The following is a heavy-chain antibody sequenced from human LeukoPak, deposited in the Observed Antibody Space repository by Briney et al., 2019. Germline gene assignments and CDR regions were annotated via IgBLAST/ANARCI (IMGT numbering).Heavy chain of an antibody. J-gene: IGHJ2*01. D-gene: IGHD1-14*01. CDR1: GFTFSSYS. V-gene: IGHV3-48*01. CDR3: ARDSGIWYFDL. Sequence: PGGSLRLSCAASGFTFSSYSMNWVRQAPGKGLEWVSYISSSSSTIYYADSVKGRFTIPRDNAKNSLYLQMNSLRAEDTAVYYCARDSGIWYFDLWGRGTLVTVSS. CDR2: ISSSSSTI.